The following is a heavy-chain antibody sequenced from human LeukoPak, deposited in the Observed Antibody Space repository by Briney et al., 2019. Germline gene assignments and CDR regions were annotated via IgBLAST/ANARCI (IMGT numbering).Heavy chain of an antibody. CDR3: ATGDSSKFDY. Sequence: DPSETLSLTCTVSGGSISSYYWSWIRQPPGKGLEWIGEINHSGSTNYNPSLKSRVTISVDTSKNQFSLKLSSVTAADTAVYYCATGDSSKFDYWGQETLVTVSS. J-gene: IGHJ4*02. CDR2: INHSGST. D-gene: IGHD3-22*01. CDR1: GGSISSYY. V-gene: IGHV4-34*01.